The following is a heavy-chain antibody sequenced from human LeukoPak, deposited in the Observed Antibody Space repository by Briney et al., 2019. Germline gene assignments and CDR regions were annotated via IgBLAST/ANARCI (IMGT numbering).Heavy chain of an antibody. J-gene: IGHJ3*02. D-gene: IGHD3-22*01. V-gene: IGHV1-69*05. Sequence: GASVKVSCKASVGTFSRYVISWVRQAPGQGREWMGGIIPIFGTANYAQKFQGRVTITTDESTSTAYKELSSLRSEDTAVYYCARVGGSSGRLDIWGQGTMVTVSS. CDR1: VGTFSRYV. CDR3: ARVGGSSGRLDI. CDR2: IIPIFGTA.